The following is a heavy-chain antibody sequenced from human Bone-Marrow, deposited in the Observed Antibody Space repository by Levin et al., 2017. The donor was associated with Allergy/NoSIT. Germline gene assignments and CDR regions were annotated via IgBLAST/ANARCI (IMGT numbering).Heavy chain of an antibody. V-gene: IGHV3-23*01. CDR3: AKEGYGDYPRTFNM. CDR2: ISGSGGST. J-gene: IGHJ3*02. CDR1: GFTFTNYA. Sequence: ESLKISCAASGFTFTNYAMSWVRQAPGKGLEWVSGISGSGGSTYYADSVKGRFTISRDSSKNTLFLQMNSLRAEDTAVYYCAKEGYGDYPRTFNMWGQGTVVTVSS. D-gene: IGHD4-17*01.